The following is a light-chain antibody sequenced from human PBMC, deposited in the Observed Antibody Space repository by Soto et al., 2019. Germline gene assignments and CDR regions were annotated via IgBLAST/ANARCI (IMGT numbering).Light chain of an antibody. V-gene: IGKV3-15*01. Sequence: EIVMTQSPATLSVSPGERATFSCRASQSVSSNLAWYQQKSGQAPRLLIYGASTRATGTPARFSGSGSGTEFTLTISSLQSEDFALYYCQQYNNWPGWTFGQGTRLEIK. CDR1: QSVSSN. J-gene: IGKJ5*01. CDR2: GAS. CDR3: QQYNNWPGWT.